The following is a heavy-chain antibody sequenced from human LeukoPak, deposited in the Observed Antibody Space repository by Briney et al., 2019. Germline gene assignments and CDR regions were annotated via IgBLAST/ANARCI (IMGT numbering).Heavy chain of an antibody. CDR2: IYSTGTT. D-gene: IGHD1-7*01. J-gene: IGHJ4*02. Sequence: SETLSLTCTVSGGSMNQYYWSWIRQPAGKGLEWIGRIYSTGTTYYKPSLKSRVTMSVDTSHIQFFLKLNSVTAAHTAVYYCARLYGNYQNYFDYWGQGTLVTVSS. CDR1: GGSMNQYY. V-gene: IGHV4-4*07. CDR3: ARLYGNYQNYFDY.